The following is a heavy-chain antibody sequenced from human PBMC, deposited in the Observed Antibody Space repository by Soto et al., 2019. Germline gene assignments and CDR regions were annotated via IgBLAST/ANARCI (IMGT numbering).Heavy chain of an antibody. CDR2: IYYSGST. Sequence: SETLSLTCSVSGGSISSYYWSWIRQPPGKGLEWIGYIYYSGSTNYNPSLKSRVTMSVDTSKNQFSLKLSSVTAADTAVYYCASDYSGSFFDFWGQGTLVTVSS. D-gene: IGHD2-15*01. V-gene: IGHV4-59*01. CDR3: ASDYSGSFFDF. CDR1: GGSISSYY. J-gene: IGHJ4*02.